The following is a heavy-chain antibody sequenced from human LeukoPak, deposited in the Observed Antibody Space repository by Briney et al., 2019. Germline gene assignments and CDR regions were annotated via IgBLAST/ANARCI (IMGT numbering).Heavy chain of an antibody. CDR1: GGSISSGGYY. V-gene: IGHV4-31*03. D-gene: IGHD4-17*01. CDR2: IYYSGST. Sequence: SETLSLTCTVSGGSISSGGYYWSWIRQHPGKGLEWIGYIYYSGSTYYSPSLKSRVTISVDTSKNQFSLKLSSVTAADTAVYYCTGDSGAGYFDYWGQGALVTVSS. CDR3: TGDSGAGYFDY. J-gene: IGHJ4*02.